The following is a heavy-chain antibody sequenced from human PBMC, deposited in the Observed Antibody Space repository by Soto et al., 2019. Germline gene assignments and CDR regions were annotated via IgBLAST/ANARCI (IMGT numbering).Heavy chain of an antibody. CDR3: AKTIVPAGIDAFDV. CDR2: ISASGSDT. J-gene: IGHJ3*01. Sequence: EVQLLESGGDLIQAGGSLRLSRAASGFTLSSYALTWVRQGPGKGLEWVSVISASGSDTFFRDSVKGRFTISRDTSKNTLYLQMNSLRVEDTAVYYCAKTIVPAGIDAFDVWGRGTMVTVSS. CDR1: GFTLSSYA. D-gene: IGHD2-2*02. V-gene: IGHV3-23*01.